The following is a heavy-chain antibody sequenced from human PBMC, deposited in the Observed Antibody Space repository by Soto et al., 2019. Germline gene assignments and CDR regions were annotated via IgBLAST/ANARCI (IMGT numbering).Heavy chain of an antibody. CDR1: GGSINSYW. CDR2: VYSSGTT. V-gene: IGHV4-4*07. J-gene: IGHJ4*02. Sequence: SETLSLTCSVSGGSINSYWWSWIRQPAGKGLEWIGRVYSSGTTDYNPSLNSRATLSVETSKNQFSLKLRSVTAADTAVYYCARDIGSYAYGEGYWGQGXQVTVTS. D-gene: IGHD3-10*01. CDR3: ARDIGSYAYGEGY.